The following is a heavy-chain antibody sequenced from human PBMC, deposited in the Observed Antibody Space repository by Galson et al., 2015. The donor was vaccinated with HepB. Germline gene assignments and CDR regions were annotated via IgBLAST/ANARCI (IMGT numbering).Heavy chain of an antibody. Sequence: PALEKPTQSLTLTCTFSGFSLTTNAVGVAWIRQPPGKALEWLALIYWNDDNHFSPSLKSRLTFTKDTSKNQVVLTMTNMDPVDTATYYCAHTAGWLPDRWGQGTLVTVSS. CDR2: IYWNDDN. D-gene: IGHD6-19*01. J-gene: IGHJ5*02. CDR3: AHTAGWLPDR. V-gene: IGHV2-5*01. CDR1: GFSLTTNAVG.